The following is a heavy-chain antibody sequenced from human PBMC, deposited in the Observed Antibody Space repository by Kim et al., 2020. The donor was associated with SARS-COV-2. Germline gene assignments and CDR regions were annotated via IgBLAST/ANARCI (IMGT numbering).Heavy chain of an antibody. V-gene: IGHV3-30-3*01. CDR1: RFTFSSYA. Sequence: GGSLRLSCAASRFTFSSYAMHWVRQAPGKGLEWVAVISYDGSNKYYADSVKGRFTISRDNSKNTLYLQMISLRAEDTAVYYCAREARVGNYDYGDYYPSANAFDIWGQGTMVTVSS. J-gene: IGHJ3*02. CDR2: ISYDGSNK. CDR3: AREARVGNYDYGDYYPSANAFDI. D-gene: IGHD4-17*01.